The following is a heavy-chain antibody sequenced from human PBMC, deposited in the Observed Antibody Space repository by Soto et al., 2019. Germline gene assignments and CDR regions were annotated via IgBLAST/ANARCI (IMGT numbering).Heavy chain of an antibody. CDR2: ISSGRAYT. V-gene: IGHV3-11*06. Sequence: QVQLVESGGGLVKPGGSLRLSCAASGFTFSDYYMNWIRQAPGKWLEWVSYISSGRAYTHYGDTVKGRFTVSRDNAENSLYLQMNSLRAEDTAVYYCARGSITGWYVVGDWGQGTTVTVSS. CDR3: ARGSITGWYVVGD. D-gene: IGHD6-19*01. CDR1: GFTFSDYY. J-gene: IGHJ6*02.